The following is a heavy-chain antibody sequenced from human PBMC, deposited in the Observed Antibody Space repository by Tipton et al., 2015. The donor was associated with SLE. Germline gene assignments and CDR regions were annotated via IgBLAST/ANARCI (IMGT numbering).Heavy chain of an antibody. D-gene: IGHD2-21*01. J-gene: IGHJ4*02. V-gene: IGHV3-11*04. CDR2: ISSSGITI. CDR3: AREGDCGGDCSSGFDS. CDR1: GFTFSDYY. Sequence: SLRLSCAASGFTFSDYYMSWIRQAPGKGLEWVSYISSSGITIYYADSVKGRFTISRDNAKNSLYLHMNSLRAEDTAVYYCAREGDCGGDCSSGFDSWGQGTLVTVSS.